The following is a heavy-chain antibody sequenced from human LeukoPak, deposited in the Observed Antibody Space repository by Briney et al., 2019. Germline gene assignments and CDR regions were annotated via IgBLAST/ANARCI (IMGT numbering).Heavy chain of an antibody. CDR2: IRYDGSNK. J-gene: IGHJ4*02. Sequence: GGSLRLSCAASGFTFSSYGMHWVRQAPGKGLEWVTFIRYDGSNKYYADSVKGRFTISRDNSKNTLYLQMNSLRAEDTAVYYCAKNLGQWLDYWGQGTLVTVSS. D-gene: IGHD3-22*01. V-gene: IGHV3-30*02. CDR1: GFTFSSYG. CDR3: AKNLGQWLDY.